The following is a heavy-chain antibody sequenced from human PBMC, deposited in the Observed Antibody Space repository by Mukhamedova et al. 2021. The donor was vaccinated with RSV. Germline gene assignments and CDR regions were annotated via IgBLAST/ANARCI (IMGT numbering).Heavy chain of an antibody. Sequence: NPSLKSRVTISVDTSKNQFSLKLSSVTAADTAVYYCARDLGTFWGQGTLVTVSS. CDR3: ARDLGTF. J-gene: IGHJ4*02. D-gene: IGHD7-27*01. V-gene: IGHV4-31*02.